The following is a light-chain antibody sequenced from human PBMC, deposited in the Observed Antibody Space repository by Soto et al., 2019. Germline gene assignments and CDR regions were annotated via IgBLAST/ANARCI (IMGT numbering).Light chain of an antibody. Sequence: QSVLTQPASVSGSPGQSITISCTGTSSDVGGYNYVSWYQQHPGKAPKLMIYEVSNRPSGVSNRFSGSKSGNTASLTISGLQAEDEGDYYCSSYTSSSILYVFGTGTKVTVL. J-gene: IGLJ1*01. V-gene: IGLV2-14*01. CDR3: SSYTSSSILYV. CDR1: SSDVGGYNY. CDR2: EVS.